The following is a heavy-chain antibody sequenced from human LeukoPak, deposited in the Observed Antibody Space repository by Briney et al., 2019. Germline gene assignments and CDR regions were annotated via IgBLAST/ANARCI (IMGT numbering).Heavy chain of an antibody. CDR2: INPNSGGT. J-gene: IGHJ6*02. Sequence: ASVKVSCKASGYTFTGYYMHWVRQAPGQGLGWMGWINPNSGGTNYAQKFQGWVTMTRDTSISTAYMELSRLRSDDTAVYYCARWAPKKLERPDYYYGMDVWGQGTTVTVSS. D-gene: IGHD1-1*01. V-gene: IGHV1-2*04. CDR3: ARWAPKKLERPDYYYGMDV. CDR1: GYTFTGYY.